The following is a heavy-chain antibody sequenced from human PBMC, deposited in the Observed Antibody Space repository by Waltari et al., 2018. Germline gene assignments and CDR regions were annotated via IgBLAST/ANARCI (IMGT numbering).Heavy chain of an antibody. CDR3: VRENRVTMMRGSMDV. CDR1: GFSLSGSQMC. J-gene: IGHJ6*02. V-gene: IGHV2-70*15. Sequence: QVTLRESGPALVRPTQTLTLPCTFSGFSLSGSQMCVSWIRQPPGKALEWLARIDWDDDKYYSPSLQTRLTISKDTSKNQVVLTKTDMGLVETATDCGVRENRVTMMRGSMDVWGQGAMVTVS. D-gene: IGHD3-22*01. CDR2: IDWDDDK.